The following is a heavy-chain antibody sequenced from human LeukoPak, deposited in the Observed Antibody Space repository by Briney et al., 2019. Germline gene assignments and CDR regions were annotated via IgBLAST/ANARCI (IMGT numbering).Heavy chain of an antibody. Sequence: GTSLRLSCVASGFTFSSCSMHRVRQAPGKGLEWVAGTSYDGNMKYSADSVKGRFTVSRDNPENTVYLQLNSLRVEDTAVYYCVKGPYTNYYDSTGYDYWGQGALVTVSS. D-gene: IGHD3-22*01. CDR2: TSYDGNMK. V-gene: IGHV3-30-3*01. J-gene: IGHJ4*02. CDR3: VKGPYTNYYDSTGYDY. CDR1: GFTFSSCS.